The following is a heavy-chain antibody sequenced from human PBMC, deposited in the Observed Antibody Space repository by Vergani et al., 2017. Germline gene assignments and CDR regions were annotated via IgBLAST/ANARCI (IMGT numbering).Heavy chain of an antibody. Sequence: QVQLVQSGAEVKKPGASVKVSCKASGYTFTSYGISWVRQAPGQGLEWMGWISAYNGNTNYAQKLQGRVTMTTDTSTSTAYMELRSLRSDDTAFYYCARCVWYCSSTSXFKLELGYYYYMDVWGKGTTVTVSS. CDR1: GYTFTSYG. CDR2: ISAYNGNT. J-gene: IGHJ6*03. D-gene: IGHD2-2*01. V-gene: IGHV1-18*01. CDR3: ARCVWYCSSTSXFKLELGYYYYMDV.